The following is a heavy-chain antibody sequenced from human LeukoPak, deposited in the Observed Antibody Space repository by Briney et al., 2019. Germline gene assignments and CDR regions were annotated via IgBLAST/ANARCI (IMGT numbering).Heavy chain of an antibody. CDR2: IYHSGST. CDR3: ARKHNWVDP. CDR1: GGSISSGDYS. Sequence: PSQTLSLTCVVFGGSISSGDYSWSWIRQPPGKGLEWIGYIYHSGSTYYNPSLKSRLTISVDRSTNQFSLEVSSVTAADTAVYYCARKHNWVDPGGQGILVTVSS. V-gene: IGHV4-30-2*01. J-gene: IGHJ5*02.